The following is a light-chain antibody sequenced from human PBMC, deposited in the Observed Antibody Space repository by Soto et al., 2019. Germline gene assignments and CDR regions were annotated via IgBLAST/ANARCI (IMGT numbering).Light chain of an antibody. CDR3: SSYTSSSINV. J-gene: IGLJ1*01. V-gene: IGLV2-14*01. CDR1: SSDVGGYNY. Sequence: QSALTQPASVSGSPGQSITISCTGTSSDVGGYNYVSWYQQHPGEAPKLMIYEVSNRPSGVSNRFSGSKSGNTASLTISGLQAEDEADYYCSSYTSSSINVFGTGIKVTVL. CDR2: EVS.